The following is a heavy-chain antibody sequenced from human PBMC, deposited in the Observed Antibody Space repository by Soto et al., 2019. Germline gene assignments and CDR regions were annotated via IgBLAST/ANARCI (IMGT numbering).Heavy chain of an antibody. J-gene: IGHJ4*02. D-gene: IGHD3-10*01. V-gene: IGHV1-18*01. CDR1: GDTFSSYG. Sequence: EASVKVSCKASGDTFSSYGISWVRQAPGQGLEWMGWISAYNGNTNYAQKYQGRVTMTTDTSTSTAYMELRSLRSDDTAVYYCASVTMVRGVFAFDYWGQGTLVTVSS. CDR2: ISAYNGNT. CDR3: ASVTMVRGVFAFDY.